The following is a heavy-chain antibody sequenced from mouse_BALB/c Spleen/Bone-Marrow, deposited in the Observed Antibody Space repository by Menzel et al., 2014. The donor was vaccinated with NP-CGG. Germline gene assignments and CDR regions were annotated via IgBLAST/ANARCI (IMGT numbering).Heavy chain of an antibody. CDR2: ISSVGSYT. D-gene: IGHD4-1*01. CDR1: GFTFSNYG. CDR3: ARRGTGTGSYYFGY. Sequence: EVKVEESGGDLVKPGGSLKLSCAASGFTFSNYGMSWVRQTPDKRLEWVATISSVGSYTYYPDSVKGRFTISRDNAKNALFLQMSSVKSEGTAIHCCARRGTGTGSYYFGYWGQGPTLTVSS. V-gene: IGHV5-6*02. J-gene: IGHJ2*01.